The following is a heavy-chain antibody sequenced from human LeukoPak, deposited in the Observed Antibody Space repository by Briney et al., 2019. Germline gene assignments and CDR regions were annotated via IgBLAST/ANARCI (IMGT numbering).Heavy chain of an antibody. V-gene: IGHV3-20*04. CDR3: ARYSGSYSPRLSWFDP. D-gene: IGHD1-26*01. CDR2: INWNGGST. CDR1: GFTFDDYA. J-gene: IGHJ5*02. Sequence: GGSLRLSCAATGFTFDDYAMSWVRQAPGKGLEWVSGINWNGGSTGYADSAKGRFTISRDNAKSSLYLQMNSLRAEDTALYYCARYSGSYSPRLSWFDPWGQGTLVTVSS.